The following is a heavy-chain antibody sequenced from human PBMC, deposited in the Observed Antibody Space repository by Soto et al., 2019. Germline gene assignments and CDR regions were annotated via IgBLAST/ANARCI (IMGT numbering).Heavy chain of an antibody. CDR1: GYTITSYA. V-gene: IGHV1-3*01. J-gene: IGHJ3*02. Sequence: QVQLVQSGAEVKKPGASVKVSCKASGYTITSYAMYWVRQAPGQRLEWMGWINAGNGNTKYSQKFQGRVTITRDTSASTAYMELSSLRSEDTAVYYCARDWGIVGHDAFDIWGQGTMVTVSS. CDR3: ARDWGIVGHDAFDI. D-gene: IGHD3-16*01. CDR2: INAGNGNT.